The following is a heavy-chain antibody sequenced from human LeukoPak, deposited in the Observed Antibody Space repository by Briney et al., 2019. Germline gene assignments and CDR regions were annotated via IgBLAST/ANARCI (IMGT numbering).Heavy chain of an antibody. CDR1: GGSISSYY. V-gene: IGHV4-59*01. D-gene: IGHD3-16*02. CDR3: ARIDSVKYYFDY. Sequence: PSETLSLTCTVSGGSISSYYWSWIRQPPGKGLEWIGYIYYSGSTNYNPPLKSRVTISVDTSKNHFSLKLSSVTAADTAVYYCARIDSVKYYFDYWGQGTLVTVSS. J-gene: IGHJ4*02. CDR2: IYYSGST.